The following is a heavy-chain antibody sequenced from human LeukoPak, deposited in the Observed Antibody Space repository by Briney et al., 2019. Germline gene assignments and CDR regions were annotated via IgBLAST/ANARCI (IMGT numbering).Heavy chain of an antibody. V-gene: IGHV1-2*02. D-gene: IGHD6-19*01. CDR1: GYTFTGYY. CDR2: INANSDGI. CDR3: ARDSSVPGPVEK. J-gene: IGHJ4*02. Sequence: GASVKVSCKASGYTFTGYYMHWVRQAPGQGLEWMGWINANSDGISYAQKFQGRVTMTMDTAISTAYMLLNSLRSGDTALYYCARDSSVPGPVEKWGQGTLVIVSS.